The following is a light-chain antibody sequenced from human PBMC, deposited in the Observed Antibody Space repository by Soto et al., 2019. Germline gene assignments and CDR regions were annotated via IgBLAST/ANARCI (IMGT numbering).Light chain of an antibody. Sequence: QSVLTHPPSASGTPGQRVTISCSGRSSNIGSNAVNWYQQLPGTAPKLLIYSNNQRPSGVPDRFSGSKSGTSASLAISGLQSEDEADYYCATWDDSLNALFGGGTKLTVL. CDR3: ATWDDSLNAL. CDR1: SSNIGSNA. V-gene: IGLV1-44*01. J-gene: IGLJ2*01. CDR2: SNN.